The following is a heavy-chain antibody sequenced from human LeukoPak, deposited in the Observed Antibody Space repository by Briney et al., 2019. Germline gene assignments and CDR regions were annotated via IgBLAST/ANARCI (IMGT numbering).Heavy chain of an antibody. V-gene: IGHV4-59*08. Sequence: SETLSVSRTDPRDSVSGYFWSTIPHPPGEGLGYISYISYTGPTLCSPSHKTQVTMSVDTSDNQFSLKLNSVTGADTALYFCARHDVLPLMRRRCFFWGEGAPVTLSS. CDR1: RDSVSGYF. CDR3: ARHDVLPLMRRRCFF. J-gene: IGHJ4*02. CDR2: ISYTGPT. D-gene: IGHD3-16*01.